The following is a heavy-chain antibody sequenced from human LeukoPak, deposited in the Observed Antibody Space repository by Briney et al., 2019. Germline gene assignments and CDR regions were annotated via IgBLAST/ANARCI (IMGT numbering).Heavy chain of an antibody. J-gene: IGHJ5*02. CDR1: GYIFISYG. CDR2: ISTHNGYT. Sequence: GASVKVSCKASGYIFISYGISWVRQAPGQGLEWMGWISTHNGYTKYAQKFQGRVTMTTDTSMSTAYVELRSLRSDDTAVYYCARRRAVAGVNWFDPWGQGTLVTVSS. CDR3: ARRRAVAGVNWFDP. D-gene: IGHD6-19*01. V-gene: IGHV1-18*01.